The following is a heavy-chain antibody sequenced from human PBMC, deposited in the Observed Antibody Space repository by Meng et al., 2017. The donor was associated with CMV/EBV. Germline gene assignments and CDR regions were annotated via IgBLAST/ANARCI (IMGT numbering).Heavy chain of an antibody. D-gene: IGHD3-3*01. J-gene: IGHJ6*02. Sequence: SCKASGVTFSSCTLSWVRQAPGQGLEWMANIKQDGSEKYYVDSVKGRFTISRDNAKNSLYLQMNSLRAEDTAVYYCARDGRDDFWSGVDVWGQGTTVTVSS. CDR2: IKQDGSEK. V-gene: IGHV3-7*01. CDR3: ARDGRDDFWSGVDV. CDR1: GVTFSSCT.